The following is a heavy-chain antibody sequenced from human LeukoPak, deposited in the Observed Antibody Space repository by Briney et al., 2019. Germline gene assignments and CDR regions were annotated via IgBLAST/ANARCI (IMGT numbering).Heavy chain of an antibody. V-gene: IGHV4-39*07. CDR3: TGGDKSTMRYTSFDP. CDR1: GGSISSSTYY. CDR2: IYYSGSA. J-gene: IGHJ5*02. Sequence: PSETLSLTCTVSGGSISSSTYYWGWIRPPPGKGLEWIGSIYYSGSAYYNPSLKSRITISLDTSKYQFSLKLNSVTATDTSVYYFTGGDKSTMRYTSFDPWGQGTLVTVPS. D-gene: IGHD3-22*01.